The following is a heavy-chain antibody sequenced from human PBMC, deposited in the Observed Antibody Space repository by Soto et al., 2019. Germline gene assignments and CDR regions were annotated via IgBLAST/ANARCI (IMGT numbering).Heavy chain of an antibody. V-gene: IGHV3-30-3*01. CDR1: GFTFSSYA. Sequence: GSLRLSCAASGFTFSSYAMHWVRQAPGKGLEWVAVISYDGSNKYYADSVKGRFTISRDNSKNTLYLQMNSLRAEDTAVYYCARGMIEMGRPFDYWGQGTLVTVSS. CDR3: ARGMIEMGRPFDY. CDR2: ISYDGSNK. J-gene: IGHJ4*02. D-gene: IGHD3-22*01.